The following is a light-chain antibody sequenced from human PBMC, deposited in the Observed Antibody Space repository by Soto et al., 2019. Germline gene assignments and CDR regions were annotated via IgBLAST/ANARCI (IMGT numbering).Light chain of an antibody. CDR1: NIGREN. J-gene: IGLJ2*01. CDR2: DDS. CDR3: QVWDSSSDHVI. Sequence: SYELTQPPSVSVAPGQTATISCGGNNIGRENVYWNQQKPGQAPVLVVYDDSDRPSGIPERFSGSNSGNTATLTISRVEAGDEADYYCQVWDSSSDHVIFGGGTQLTVL. V-gene: IGLV3-21*02.